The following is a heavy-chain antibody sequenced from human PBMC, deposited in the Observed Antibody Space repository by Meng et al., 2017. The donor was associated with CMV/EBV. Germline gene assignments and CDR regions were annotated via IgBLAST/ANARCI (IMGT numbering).Heavy chain of an antibody. J-gene: IGHJ4*02. D-gene: IGHD3-16*01. V-gene: IGHV4-4*07. CDR3: ASLGGGY. CDR1: GGSISSRV. Sequence: PLSLTCTVPGGSISSRVWSWIRQPAGKGLEWIGRIYSSGSTNYNPSLKSRVTMSVDTSKNQYSLQLNSVTAADTAVYYCASLGGGYWGQGTLVTVSS. CDR2: IYSSGST.